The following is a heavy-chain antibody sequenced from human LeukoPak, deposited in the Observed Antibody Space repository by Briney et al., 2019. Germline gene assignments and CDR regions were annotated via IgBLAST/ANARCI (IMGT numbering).Heavy chain of an antibody. V-gene: IGHV3-23*01. Sequence: GGSLRLSCAASGFTFSNHAMNWVRQTPGKGLNWVSSIGGNGVSTYYADSVKGRFTISRDNSKDTLYLQMNSLSAEDTAVYYCARCTKYTTGWCNWFDPWGQGTLVTVSS. D-gene: IGHD6-19*01. J-gene: IGHJ5*02. CDR2: IGGNGVST. CDR3: ARCTKYTTGWCNWFDP. CDR1: GFTFSNHA.